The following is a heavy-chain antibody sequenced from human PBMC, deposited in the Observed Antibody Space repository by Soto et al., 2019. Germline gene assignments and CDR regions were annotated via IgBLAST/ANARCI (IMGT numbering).Heavy chain of an antibody. D-gene: IGHD6-13*01. CDR1: GFNFIDYS. Sequence: EVQLVESGGGLVKPGGSLRLSCAASGFNFIDYSMNWVRQAPGKGLEWVSSISASSSYIYYADSVKGRFTISRDNAKNSLYLLMNSLRAEDSALYYCASARGYSTNWFTYWGQGTLVTVSS. CDR3: ASARGYSTNWFTY. J-gene: IGHJ4*02. CDR2: ISASSSYI. V-gene: IGHV3-21*01.